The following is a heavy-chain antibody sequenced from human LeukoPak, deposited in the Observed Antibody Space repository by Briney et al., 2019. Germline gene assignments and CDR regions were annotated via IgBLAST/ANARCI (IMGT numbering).Heavy chain of an antibody. J-gene: IGHJ4*02. CDR2: ISTDGSST. CDR3: ARGGSTSCFDY. D-gene: IGHD2-2*01. Sequence: GGSLRLSCAPSGFTFSSYWMYWVRQAPGKGLVCVSRISTDGSSTGYADSVKGRFTISRDNAKNTVYLQMNSLRAEDTAVYYCARGGSTSCFDYWGQGTLVTVSS. CDR1: GFTFSSYW. V-gene: IGHV3-74*01.